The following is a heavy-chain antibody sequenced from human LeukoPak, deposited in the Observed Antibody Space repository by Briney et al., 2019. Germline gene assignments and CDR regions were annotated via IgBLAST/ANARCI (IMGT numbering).Heavy chain of an antibody. CDR1: GFTFSSYS. Sequence: GGSLRLSCAASGFTFSSYSMNWVRQGPGKGLEWVAFIRNDGSHKYYADSVKGRFTISRDNSKNTLYLQMNSLRADDTAVYYCAKAGGSSWDPFDYWGQGTPVTVSS. CDR2: IRNDGSHK. J-gene: IGHJ4*02. CDR3: AKAGGSSWDPFDY. V-gene: IGHV3-30*02. D-gene: IGHD6-13*01.